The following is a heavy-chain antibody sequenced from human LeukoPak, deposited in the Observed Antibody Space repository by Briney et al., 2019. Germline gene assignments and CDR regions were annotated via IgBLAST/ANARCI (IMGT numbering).Heavy chain of an antibody. J-gene: IGHJ4*02. CDR3: ARGTIAARLWDYFDY. D-gene: IGHD6-6*01. V-gene: IGHV3-21*01. CDR1: GFTFSSYS. CDR2: ISSSSSYI. Sequence: PGGSLRLSCAVSGFTFSSYSMNWVRQAPGKGLEWVSSISSSSSYIYYADSVKGRFTISRDNAKNSLYLQMNSLRAEDTAVYYCARGTIAARLWDYFDYWGQGTLVTVSS.